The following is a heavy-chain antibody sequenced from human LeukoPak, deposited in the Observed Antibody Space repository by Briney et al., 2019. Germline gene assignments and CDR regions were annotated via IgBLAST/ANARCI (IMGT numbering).Heavy chain of an antibody. D-gene: IGHD6-13*01. J-gene: IGHJ6*03. CDR3: AGITQAAAAGYYYYMDV. V-gene: IGHV3-21*01. CDR1: GFTFSSYS. CDR2: ISSSSSYI. Sequence: GGSLRLSCAASGFTFSSYSMNWVRQAPGKGLEWVSSISSSSSYIYYADSVKGRFTISRDNAKNSLYLQMNSLRAEDTAVYYCAGITQAAAAGYYYYMDVWGKGTTVTVSS.